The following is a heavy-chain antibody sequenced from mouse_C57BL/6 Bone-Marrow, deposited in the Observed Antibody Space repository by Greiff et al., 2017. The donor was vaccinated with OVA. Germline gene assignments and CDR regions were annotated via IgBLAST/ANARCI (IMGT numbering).Heavy chain of an antibody. CDR2: INPNNGGT. Sequence: VQLQQSGPELVKPGASVKISCKASGYTFTDYYMNWVKQSHGKSLEWIGDINPNNGGTSYNQKFKGKATLTVDKSSSTAYMELRSLTSEDSAVYYCAAGYYFDYWGQGTTLTVSS. J-gene: IGHJ2*01. D-gene: IGHD2-2*01. V-gene: IGHV1-26*01. CDR3: AAGYYFDY. CDR1: GYTFTDYY.